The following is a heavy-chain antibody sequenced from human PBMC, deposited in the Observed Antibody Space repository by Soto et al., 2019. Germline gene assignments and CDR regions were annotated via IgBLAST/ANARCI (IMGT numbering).Heavy chain of an antibody. CDR3: TTCITGTTSSYY. Sequence: EVQLVESGGGLVQPGGSLRLSCAGSGFTFSDYYIDWVRQAPGKGLEWVGRSRDKGNSYSKDYAASVKGRFTISRDASKNSLFLQMNSLKTEDTALYYCTTCITGTTSSYYWGQGTLVTVSS. CDR1: GFTFSDYY. D-gene: IGHD1-7*01. V-gene: IGHV3-72*01. J-gene: IGHJ4*02. CDR2: SRDKGNSYSK.